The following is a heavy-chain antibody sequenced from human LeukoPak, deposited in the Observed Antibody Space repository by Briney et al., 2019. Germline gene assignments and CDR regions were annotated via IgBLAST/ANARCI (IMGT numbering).Heavy chain of an antibody. D-gene: IGHD3-9*01. CDR1: GFTFSSYA. CDR3: ARGSTKYYDILTGYYLDY. CDR2: ISSNGGST. V-gene: IGHV3-64*01. Sequence: PGGSLRLSCAASGFTFSSYAMHWVRQAPGKGLEYVSAISSNGGSTYYANSVKGRFTISRDNSKNTLYLQMGSLRAEDMAVYYCARGSTKYYDILTGYYLDYWGQGTLVTVSS. J-gene: IGHJ4*02.